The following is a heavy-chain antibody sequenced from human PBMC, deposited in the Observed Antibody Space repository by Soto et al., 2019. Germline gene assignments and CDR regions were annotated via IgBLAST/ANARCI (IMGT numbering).Heavy chain of an antibody. D-gene: IGHD1-1*01. CDR2: IHPSGST. J-gene: IGHJ6*02. Sequence: XETLPLTCAVDGGSLSDYYWSWIRQSPGKGLEWIGEIHPSGSTNYNPSLKSPVTISVDTSKNQFSLKLTSVTAADTAVYYCARGRDEYKLGNVWGQGTTVTVSS. V-gene: IGHV4-34*01. CDR3: ARGRDEYKLGNV. CDR1: GGSLSDYY.